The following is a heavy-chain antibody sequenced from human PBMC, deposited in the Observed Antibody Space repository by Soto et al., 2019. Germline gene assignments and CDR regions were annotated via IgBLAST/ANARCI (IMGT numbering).Heavy chain of an antibody. CDR2: ISSSSTI. D-gene: IGHD6-6*01. Sequence: GESLKISCAASGFTFSSYSMNWVRQAPGKGLEWVSYISSSSTIYYADSVKGRFTISRDNAKNSLYLQMNSLRDEDTAVYYCARKYSSSSDDAFDIWGQGTMVTVSS. CDR3: ARKYSSSSDDAFDI. V-gene: IGHV3-48*02. CDR1: GFTFSSYS. J-gene: IGHJ3*02.